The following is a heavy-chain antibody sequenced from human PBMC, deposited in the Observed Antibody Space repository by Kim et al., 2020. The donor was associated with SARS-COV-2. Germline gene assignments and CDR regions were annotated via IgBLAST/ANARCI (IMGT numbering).Heavy chain of an antibody. CDR1: GYSFTSYW. D-gene: IGHD3-10*01. CDR3: ARQSFRSMIRGVITSDYYHAMDV. J-gene: IGHJ6*01. V-gene: IGHV5-51*01. Sequence: GESLKISCKGSGYSFTSYWIGWVRQMPGKGLEWMGIIYPGDSDTRYSPSFQGQVTISADKSISTAYLQWSSLKASDTAMYYCARQSFRSMIRGVITSDYYHAMDVWGQGTTVTVSS. CDR2: IYPGDSDT.